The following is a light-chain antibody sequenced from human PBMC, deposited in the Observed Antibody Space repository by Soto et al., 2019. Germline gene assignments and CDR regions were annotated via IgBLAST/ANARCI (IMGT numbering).Light chain of an antibody. J-gene: IGLJ1*01. CDR1: RGDVGGYNF. CDR2: NVS. V-gene: IGLV2-14*01. Sequence: QSALTQPASVSGSPGQSITISCTGTRGDVGGYNFVSWYQQHPGKAPKLLIYNVSNRPSGVSNRFSGSRSGNTASLTTSGLQAEDEADYYCSSYISSSTPYLFGSGSKVTVL. CDR3: SSYISSSTPYL.